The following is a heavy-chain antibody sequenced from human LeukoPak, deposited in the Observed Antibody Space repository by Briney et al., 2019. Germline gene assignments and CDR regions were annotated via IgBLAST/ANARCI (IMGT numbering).Heavy chain of an antibody. J-gene: IGHJ5*02. Sequence: SETLSLTCTVSGGSISSSSYYWGWIRQPPGKGLEWIGSIYYSGSTYYNPSLKSRVTISVDTSKNQFSLKLSSVTAADTAVYYCASRNPFDPWGQGTLVTVSS. CDR1: GGSISSSSYY. CDR2: IYYSGST. CDR3: ASRNPFDP. V-gene: IGHV4-39*01.